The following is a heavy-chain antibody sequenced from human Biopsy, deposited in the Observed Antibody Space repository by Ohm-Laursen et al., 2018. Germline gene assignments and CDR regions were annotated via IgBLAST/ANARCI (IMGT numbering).Heavy chain of an antibody. CDR1: GDSISTSTTYY. V-gene: IGHV4-39*01. Sequence: SETLSLTCTVSGDSISTSTTYYWAWLRQPPGKGLEWIGSIYNSETTFYNPSLKSRVAISVGTSTNQFSLTVSSLTAADTALYYCARHPTGFWFDPWGHGTLVTVSS. CDR3: ARHPTGFWFDP. CDR2: IYNSETT. J-gene: IGHJ5*02.